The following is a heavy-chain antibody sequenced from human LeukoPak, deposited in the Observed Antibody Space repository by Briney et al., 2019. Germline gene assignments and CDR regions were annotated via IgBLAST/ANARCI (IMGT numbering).Heavy chain of an antibody. CDR3: ARAPLYHYDSNGYLFDY. CDR2: IYYSGST. Sequence: SETLSLTCTVSGGSISSSSYYWGWIRQPPGEGLEYIGSIYYSGSTYYNPSLKSRVTMSVDTSKNQFSLKLSSVTAADTAVYYCARAPLYHYDSNGYLFDYWGQGTLVTVSS. D-gene: IGHD3-22*01. J-gene: IGHJ4*02. CDR1: GGSISSSSYY. V-gene: IGHV4-39*07.